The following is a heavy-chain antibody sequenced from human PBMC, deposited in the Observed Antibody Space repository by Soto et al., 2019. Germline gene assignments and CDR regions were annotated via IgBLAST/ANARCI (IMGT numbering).Heavy chain of an antibody. J-gene: IGHJ5*02. CDR1: GFTFGSYA. CDR3: AKDEYYYDSSGYHYP. V-gene: IGHV3-23*01. D-gene: IGHD3-22*01. Sequence: PGGSLRLSCAASGFTFGSYAMSWVRQAPGKGLEWVSAISGSGGSTYYADSVKGRFTISRDNSKNTLYLQMNSLRAEDTAVYYCAKDEYYYDSSGYHYPWGQGTLVTVSS. CDR2: ISGSGGST.